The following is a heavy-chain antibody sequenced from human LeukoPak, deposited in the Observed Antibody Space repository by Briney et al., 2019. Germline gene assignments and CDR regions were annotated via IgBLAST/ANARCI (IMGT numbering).Heavy chain of an antibody. D-gene: IGHD6-19*01. Sequence: GASVKVSCKASGYTFTSYGISWVRQAPGQGLEWMGWINPNSGGTNYAQKFQGRVTMTRDTSISTAYMELSRLRSDDTAVYYCARAAQQWLVLSYWGQGTLVTVSS. CDR3: ARAAQQWLVLSY. CDR2: INPNSGGT. J-gene: IGHJ4*02. CDR1: GYTFTSYG. V-gene: IGHV1-2*02.